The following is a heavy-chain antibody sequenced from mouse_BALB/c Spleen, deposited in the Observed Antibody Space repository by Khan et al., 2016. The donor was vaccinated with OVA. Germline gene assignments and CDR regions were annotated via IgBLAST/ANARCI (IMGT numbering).Heavy chain of an antibody. D-gene: IGHD1-1*02. CDR2: INPNNGGT. J-gene: IGHJ3*01. CDR3: IRSGCGSFAY. CDR1: GYIFTSYY. V-gene: IGHV1-53*01. Sequence: QVQLQQSGAELVKPGASVKLSCKASGYIFTSYYMYWVKQRPGQGLDWIGEINPNNGGTNFNEKFKNKATLTVDKSSSTTYMQLSSLTSEDSAVYYCIRSGCGSFAYWGPRTLITVSA.